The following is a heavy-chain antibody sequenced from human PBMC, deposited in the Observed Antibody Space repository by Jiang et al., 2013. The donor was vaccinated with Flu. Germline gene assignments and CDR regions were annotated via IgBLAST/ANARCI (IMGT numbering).Heavy chain of an antibody. V-gene: IGHV4-34*01. CDR3: ARLGRGHHYDFWSARSGVGI. D-gene: IGHD3-3*01. Sequence: LLKPSETLSLTCAVYGGSFSGYYWSWIRQPPGKGLEWIGETNHSGSTNYNPSLKSRVTISVDTSKNQFSLKLSSVTAADTAVYYCARLGRGHHYDFWSARSGVGIWGQGTMVTVSS. J-gene: IGHJ3*02. CDR2: TNHSGST. CDR1: GGSFSGYY.